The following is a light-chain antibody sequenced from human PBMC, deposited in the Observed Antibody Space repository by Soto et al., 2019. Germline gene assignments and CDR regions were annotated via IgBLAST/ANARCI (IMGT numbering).Light chain of an antibody. CDR2: LNSDGSH. V-gene: IGLV4-69*01. CDR3: QTWGTGEV. J-gene: IGLJ2*01. Sequence: QLVLTQSPSASASLGASVKLTCTLSSGHSSYAIAWHQQQPEKGPRYLMKLNSDGSHSKGDGIPDRFSGSSSGAERYLTISTHQSEDEADYYCQTWGTGEVFGGGTKMTVL. CDR1: SGHSSYA.